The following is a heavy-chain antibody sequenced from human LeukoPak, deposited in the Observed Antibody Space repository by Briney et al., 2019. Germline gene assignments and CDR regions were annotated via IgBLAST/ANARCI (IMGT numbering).Heavy chain of an antibody. V-gene: IGHV3-23*01. CDR3: AKGRDNPYFFDY. J-gene: IGHJ4*02. CDR2: INPGGGST. D-gene: IGHD1-1*01. Sequence: GGSLRLSCAASGVTFSSYAMNWVRQGPGKGLEWVSAINPGGGSTYYADSVKGRFTVSRDNSKNTLYLQMNSLRVEDTAVYYCAKGRDNPYFFDYWGQGTLVTVSS. CDR1: GVTFSSYA.